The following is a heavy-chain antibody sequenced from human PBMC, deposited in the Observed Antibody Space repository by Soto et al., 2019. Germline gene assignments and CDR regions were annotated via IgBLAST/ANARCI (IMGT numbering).Heavy chain of an antibody. V-gene: IGHV5-51*01. CDR1: GYTFTDYW. CDR3: ARGTRIAARPWAAAGTYYYYGMDV. Sequence: HGESLKISCKGSGYTFTDYWIGWVRQMPGKGLEWMGIIYPGDSDTRYSPSFQGQVTISADKSISTAYLQWSSLKASDTAMYYCARGTRIAARPWAAAGTYYYYGMDVWGQGATVTVSS. J-gene: IGHJ6*02. D-gene: IGHD6-6*01. CDR2: IYPGDSDT.